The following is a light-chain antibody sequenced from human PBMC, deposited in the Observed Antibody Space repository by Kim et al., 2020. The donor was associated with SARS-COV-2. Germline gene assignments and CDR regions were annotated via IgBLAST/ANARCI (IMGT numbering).Light chain of an antibody. CDR1: QSVSSNY. CDR2: GAS. J-gene: IGKJ1*01. Sequence: FPGESATPSCRASQSVSSNYLAWYQQKPGQAPRLLIYGASSRATGIPDRFSGSGSGTDFTLTITRLEPEDFAVYYCQQYSSSPATFGQGTKVDIK. CDR3: QQYSSSPAT. V-gene: IGKV3-20*01.